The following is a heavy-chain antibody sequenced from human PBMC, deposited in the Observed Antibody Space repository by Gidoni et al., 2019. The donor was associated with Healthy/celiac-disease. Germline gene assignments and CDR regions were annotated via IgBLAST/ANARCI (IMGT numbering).Heavy chain of an antibody. D-gene: IGHD2-2*01. CDR3: ARGGVIVVVPAATEFDP. CDR2: IYRSGST. V-gene: IGHV4-30-2*01. CDR1: GGAIRSGGYS. Sequence: QLQLQESGPGLVKPSQTLSLTCAVPGGAIRSGGYSWSWIRQPPGKGLEWIGYIYRSGSTYDNRSLKRRVTISVDRSKNQFSLKQSSVTAANTAVYYCARGGVIVVVPAATEFDPGARGTLVTVSS. J-gene: IGHJ5*02.